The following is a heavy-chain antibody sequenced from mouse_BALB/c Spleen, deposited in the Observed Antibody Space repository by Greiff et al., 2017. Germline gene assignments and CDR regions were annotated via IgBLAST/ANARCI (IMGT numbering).Heavy chain of an antibody. CDR3: ARLLSDAMDY. Sequence: EVQLVESGGDLVKPGGSLKLSCAASGFTFSSYGMSWVRQTPDKRLEWVATISSGGSYTYYPDSVKGRFTISRDNAKNTLYLQMSTLKSEDTAMYYCARLLSDAMDYWGQGTSVTVSS. D-gene: IGHD1-1*02. CDR2: ISSGGSYT. V-gene: IGHV5-6*01. J-gene: IGHJ4*01. CDR1: GFTFSSYG.